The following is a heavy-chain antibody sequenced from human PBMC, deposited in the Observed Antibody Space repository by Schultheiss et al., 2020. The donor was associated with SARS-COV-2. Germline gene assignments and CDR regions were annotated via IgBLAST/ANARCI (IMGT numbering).Heavy chain of an antibody. J-gene: IGHJ4*02. V-gene: IGHV4-59*12. D-gene: IGHD4-17*01. Sequence: SETLSLTCSVSGGSMRSYYWSWIRQPPGKGLDWIGCISYSGNTYYNPSLKSRVTISVDTSKNQFSLKLSSVTAADTAMYYCARSSGRYGLPDYWGQGTLVTVSS. CDR3: ARSSGRYGLPDY. CDR1: GGSMRSYY. CDR2: ISYSGNT.